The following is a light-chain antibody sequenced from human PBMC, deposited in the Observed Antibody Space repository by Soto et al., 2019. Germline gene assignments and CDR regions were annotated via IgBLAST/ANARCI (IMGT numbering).Light chain of an antibody. J-gene: IGLJ1*01. CDR3: SSYTTSRTYV. CDR2: GVI. V-gene: IGLV2-14*01. CDR1: SNDVGAYDY. Sequence: QSVLTQPASVSGSPGQSITISCTGTSNDVGAYDYVSWYQLHPGKAPKFIISGVINRPSGVSNRFSGSKSANTASLTISGLQAEDEADYYCSSYTTSRTYVFGSGTKLTVL.